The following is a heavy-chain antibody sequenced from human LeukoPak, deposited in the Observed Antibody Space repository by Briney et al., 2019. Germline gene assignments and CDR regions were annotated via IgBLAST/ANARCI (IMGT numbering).Heavy chain of an antibody. CDR3: AKRPIAAAGTGRFDY. V-gene: IGHV3-23*01. Sequence: GGALRLSCAGSGFTFSNYGMIGLRQPPRRELQGGSGVSCSSGSTYYAASLKSRVTISGDNSKNQLYLKMNSLTAEDTAVYYCAKRPIAAAGTGRFDYWGQGTLVTVSS. D-gene: IGHD6-13*01. J-gene: IGHJ4*02. CDR1: GFTFSNYG. CDR2: VSCSSGST.